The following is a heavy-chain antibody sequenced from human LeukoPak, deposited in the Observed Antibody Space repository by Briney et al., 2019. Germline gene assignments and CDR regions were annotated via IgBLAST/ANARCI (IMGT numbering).Heavy chain of an antibody. CDR2: ISGSGGST. Sequence: PGGSLRLSCAASGFTFSRYGMSWVRQAPGKGLEWISAISGSGGSTYYADSVKGRFTISRDNFKNTLYLQLNSLRAEDTAVYYCVKSPYSSAWLHYYWGQGTLVTVSS. V-gene: IGHV3-23*01. D-gene: IGHD6-19*01. CDR3: VKSPYSSAWLHYY. J-gene: IGHJ4*02. CDR1: GFTFSRYG.